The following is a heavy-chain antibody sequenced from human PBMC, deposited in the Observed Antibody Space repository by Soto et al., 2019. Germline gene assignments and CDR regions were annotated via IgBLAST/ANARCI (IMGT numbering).Heavy chain of an antibody. V-gene: IGHV4-34*09. Sequence: SETLSLTCAVYGGSFSGYYWNWIHQPPGKCLEWIGEINHSGSTNYNPSLKSRVTISVDTSKNQFSLKLSSVTAADTAVYYCPRVRDDSSPNYWLEPCGQGSLVTVSS. D-gene: IGHD3-22*01. CDR1: GGSFSGYY. CDR3: PRVRDDSSPNYWLEP. J-gene: IGHJ5*02. CDR2: INHSGST.